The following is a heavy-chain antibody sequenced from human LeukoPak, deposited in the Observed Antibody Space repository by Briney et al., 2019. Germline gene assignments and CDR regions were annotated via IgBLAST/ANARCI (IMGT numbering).Heavy chain of an antibody. V-gene: IGHV3-7*01. CDR2: IKQDESAK. J-gene: IGHJ4*02. Sequence: GGCLRLSCAASGFTFSNSWMAWARQAPGQGLEWVANIKQDESAKHYSDSVKGRFTISRDNAKNSLFLQMNGLRAEDSALYYCARDTDGSLDYWGQGTLVTVSS. CDR3: ARDTDGSLDY. D-gene: IGHD5-24*01. CDR1: GFTFSNSW.